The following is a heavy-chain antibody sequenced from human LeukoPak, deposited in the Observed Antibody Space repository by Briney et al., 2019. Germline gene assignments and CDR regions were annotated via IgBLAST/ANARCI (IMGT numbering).Heavy chain of an antibody. D-gene: IGHD3-10*01. Sequence: SDPALVKPTQTLTLTCTFSGFSLSTSGMCVSWIHQPPGKALEWLARIDWDDDKYYSTSLKTRLTISKDTSKNQVVLTMTNMDPVDTATYYCARITNYYGSGSYYPGAFDIWGQGTMVTVSS. CDR3: ARITNYYGSGSYYPGAFDI. V-gene: IGHV2-70*11. J-gene: IGHJ3*02. CDR2: IDWDDDK. CDR1: GFSLSTSGMC.